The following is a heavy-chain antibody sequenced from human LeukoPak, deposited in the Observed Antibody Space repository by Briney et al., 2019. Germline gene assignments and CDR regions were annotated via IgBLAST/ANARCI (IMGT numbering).Heavy chain of an antibody. D-gene: IGHD6-6*01. J-gene: IGHJ4*02. V-gene: IGHV3-7*03. CDR2: INQPGSQK. CDR3: ARGLGKGSSDY. CDR1: GFTFSSTS. Sequence: GGSLRLSCAASGFTFSSTSMSWVRQAPGKGLEWVANINQPGSQKYHVDSVKGRFTISRDNARNSLFLQMNSLTADDTAVYYCARGLGKGSSDYWGQGTLVTVSS.